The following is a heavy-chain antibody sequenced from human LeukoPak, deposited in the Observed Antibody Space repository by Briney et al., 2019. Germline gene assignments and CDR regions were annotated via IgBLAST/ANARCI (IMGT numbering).Heavy chain of an antibody. Sequence: TVEVSCTSSGGTFSSYAISGVPQAPGQGLEGMGGIIPIFGTANYAQKSQGRVTITADESTSTAYMELRSLRSEDTAVYYCARAQRSGYENDGLVRAFDIWGQGTMVTVSS. CDR1: GGTFSSYA. V-gene: IGHV1-69*13. CDR3: ARAQRSGYENDGLVRAFDI. J-gene: IGHJ3*02. CDR2: IIPIFGTA. D-gene: IGHD5-12*01.